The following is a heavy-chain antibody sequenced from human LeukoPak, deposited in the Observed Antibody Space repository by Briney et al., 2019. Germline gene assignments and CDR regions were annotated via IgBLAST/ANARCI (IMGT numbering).Heavy chain of an antibody. CDR3: ARESELRGWFDP. CDR2: IKQDGSEK. V-gene: IGHV3-7*01. J-gene: IGHJ5*02. D-gene: IGHD1-26*01. Sequence: PSETLSLTCTVSGDSFISSSYYWGWVRQPPGKGLEWVANIKQDGSEKYYVDSVKGRFTISRDNAKNSLYLQMNSLRAEDTAVYYCARESELRGWFDPWGQGTLVTVSS. CDR1: GDSFISSSYY.